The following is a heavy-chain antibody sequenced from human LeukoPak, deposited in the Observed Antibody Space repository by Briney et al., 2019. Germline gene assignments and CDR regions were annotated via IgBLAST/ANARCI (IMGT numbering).Heavy chain of an antibody. D-gene: IGHD3-3*01. CDR3: TTDRFWSGYYLWSGKTNNWFDP. J-gene: IGHJ5*02. V-gene: IGHV3-15*01. CDR2: IKSKTGGGTT. CDR1: GFTFSNAW. Sequence: GGSLRLSCAASGFTFSNAWMSWVRQAPGKGLEWVGRIKSKTGGGTTDYAAPVKGRFTISRDDSKNTLYLQMNSLKTEDTAVYYCTTDRFWSGYYLWSGKTNNWFDPWGQGTLVTVSS.